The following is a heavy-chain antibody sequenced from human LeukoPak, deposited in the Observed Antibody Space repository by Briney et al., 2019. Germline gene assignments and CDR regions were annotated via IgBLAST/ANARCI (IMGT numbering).Heavy chain of an antibody. D-gene: IGHD3-10*01. J-gene: IGHJ6*03. CDR1: GYTFTGYY. CDR3: ARENMYYYGSGSRDYYYYMDV. V-gene: IGHV1-2*06. CDR2: INPNGGGT. Sequence: ASVKVSCRASGYTFTGYYMHWVRQAPGQGLEWMGRINPNGGGTNYAQKFQGRVTMTRGTSISTAYMELSRLRSDDTAVYYCARENMYYYGSGSRDYYYYMDVWGKGTTVTVSS.